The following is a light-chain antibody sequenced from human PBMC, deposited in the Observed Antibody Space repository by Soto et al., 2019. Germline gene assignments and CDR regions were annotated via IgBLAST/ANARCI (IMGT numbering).Light chain of an antibody. V-gene: IGLV2-11*01. J-gene: IGLJ1*01. CDR2: DVS. Sequence: QSALTQPRSVSGSPGQSVTISRTGTIRDVRVYDYVSWYQQHPGKAPKLMIYDVSQRPSGVPDRFSGSKSGNTASLTISGLQAEDEADYYCCSYAGTYTYVFGTGTKVTVL. CDR1: IRDVRVYDY. CDR3: CSYAGTYTYV.